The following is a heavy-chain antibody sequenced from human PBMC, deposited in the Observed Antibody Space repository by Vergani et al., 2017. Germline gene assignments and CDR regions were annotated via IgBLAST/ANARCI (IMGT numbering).Heavy chain of an antibody. CDR2: IYYSGST. CDR1: GGSISSYY. D-gene: IGHD2-21*02. Sequence: QVQLQESGPGLVKPSETLSLTCTVSGGSISSYYWSWIRQPPGKGLEWIGYIYYSGSTNYNPSLKSRVTISVDPSKNQFSLKLSSVTAAETAVYYCARVLRARGDYYFDYWGQGTLVTVSS. J-gene: IGHJ4*02. V-gene: IGHV4-59*01. CDR3: ARVLRARGDYYFDY.